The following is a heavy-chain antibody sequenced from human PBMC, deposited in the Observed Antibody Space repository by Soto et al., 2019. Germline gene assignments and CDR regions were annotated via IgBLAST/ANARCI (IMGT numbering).Heavy chain of an antibody. V-gene: IGHV3-74*01. D-gene: IGHD3-16*01. J-gene: IGHJ4*02. Sequence: VQLVESGGGLVQPGGSLRLSCATSGFDFNIYWMHWARQVPGKGLEWLSRINQDGSSAGYADSVRGRFTISRDNAKKTAYLQMNSLRVEDTAVYYWVEEGGAGTGFWGQGTLVTVSS. CDR2: INQDGSSA. CDR3: VEEGGAGTGF. CDR1: GFDFNIYW.